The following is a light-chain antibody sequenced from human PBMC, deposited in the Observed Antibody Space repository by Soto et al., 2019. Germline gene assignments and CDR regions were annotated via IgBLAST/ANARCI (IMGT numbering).Light chain of an antibody. CDR1: QSLLHSSGHKY. V-gene: IGKV2-28*01. CDR2: LGS. J-gene: IGKJ2*01. Sequence: IVMTQSPLSLTVTPGEPASISCRSSQSLLHSSGHKYLDWFLQKPGQSPQLLISLGSTRASGVPDRFSGSGSGTDFTLKISRVEAEDVGVYFCMQSLQTPYTFGQGTKLEIK. CDR3: MQSLQTPYT.